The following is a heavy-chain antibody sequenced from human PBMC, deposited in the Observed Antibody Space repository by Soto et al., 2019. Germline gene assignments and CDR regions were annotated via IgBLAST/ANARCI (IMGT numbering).Heavy chain of an antibody. J-gene: IGHJ4*02. CDR3: AREGGESSDGLYYFDS. V-gene: IGHV4-30-4*01. CDR1: GGSTSNDNY. Sequence: SETLSLTCTVSGGSTSNDNYWSWIRQPPGKGLEWIGHIYYSENTDYNPSLKSRLAISIDTSKNQFSLRLSSVTAADTAVYFCAREGGESSDGLYYFDSWGQGSLVTVSS. CDR2: IYYSENT. D-gene: IGHD3-16*01.